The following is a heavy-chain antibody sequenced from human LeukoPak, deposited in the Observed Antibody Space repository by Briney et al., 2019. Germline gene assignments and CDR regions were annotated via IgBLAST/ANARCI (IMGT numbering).Heavy chain of an antibody. D-gene: IGHD5-12*01. CDR1: GGSISSYY. V-gene: IGHV4-59*01. Sequence: SETLSLTCTVSGGSISSYYWSWIRQPPGKGLEWIGYIYYSGSTNYNPSLKSRVTISVDTSKNQFSLKLSSVTAADTAVYYCASFEYSGYDSGPLFDYWGQGTLVTVSS. J-gene: IGHJ4*02. CDR3: ASFEYSGYDSGPLFDY. CDR2: IYYSGST.